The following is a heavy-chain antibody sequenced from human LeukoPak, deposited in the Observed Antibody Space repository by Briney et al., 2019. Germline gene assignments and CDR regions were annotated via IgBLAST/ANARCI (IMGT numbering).Heavy chain of an antibody. CDR3: ARDSPLGLVGATS. CDR1: GGSISGYY. V-gene: IGHV4-34*01. CDR2: INHSGST. Sequence: SETLSLTCAVYGGSISGYYWSWIRQPPGKGLEWIGEINHSGSTNYNPSLKSRVTISVDTSKNQFSLKLSSVTAADTAVYYCARDSPLGLVGATSWGQGTLVTVSS. J-gene: IGHJ4*02. D-gene: IGHD1-26*01.